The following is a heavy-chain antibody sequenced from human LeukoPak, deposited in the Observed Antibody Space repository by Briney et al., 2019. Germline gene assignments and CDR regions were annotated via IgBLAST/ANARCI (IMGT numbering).Heavy chain of an antibody. J-gene: IGHJ1*01. CDR1: GFTFDDYA. V-gene: IGHV3-43*02. CDR3: AKDRRDYCGGDCYSIEYFQH. Sequence: PGGSLRLSCAAPGFTFDDYAMDWVRQAPGKGLEWVSLISGDGGSTYYADSVKGRFTISRDNSKNSLYLQMNSLRTEDTALYYCAKDRRDYCGGDCYSIEYFQHWGQGTLVTVSS. CDR2: ISGDGGST. D-gene: IGHD2-21*02.